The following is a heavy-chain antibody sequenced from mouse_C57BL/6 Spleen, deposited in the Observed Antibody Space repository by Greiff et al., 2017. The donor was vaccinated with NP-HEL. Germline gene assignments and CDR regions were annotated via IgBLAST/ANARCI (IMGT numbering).Heavy chain of an antibody. CDR3: ASYDYDGDWYFDV. CDR2: ISGGGGNT. D-gene: IGHD2-4*01. Sequence: EVQGVESGGGLVKPGGSLKLSCAASGFTFSSYTMSWVRQTPEKRLEWVATISGGGGNTYYPDSVKGRFTISRDNAKNTLYLQMISLRSEDTALFYCASYDYDGDWYFDVWGTGTPVTVSS. CDR1: GFTFSSYT. V-gene: IGHV5-9*01. J-gene: IGHJ1*03.